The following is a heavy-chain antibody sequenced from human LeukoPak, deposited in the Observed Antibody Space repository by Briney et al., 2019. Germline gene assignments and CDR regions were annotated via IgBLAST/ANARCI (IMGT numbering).Heavy chain of an antibody. V-gene: IGHV3-7*01. Sequence: GGSLRLSCVVPGFTFSSYWMTWVRQAPGKGLEWVANVKQDGSETYYMDSVKGRFTISRDNAKNSLYLQMNGLGAEDTAVYYCVRGGDYWGQGTLVTVSS. CDR1: GFTFSSYW. CDR3: VRGGDY. J-gene: IGHJ4*02. CDR2: VKQDGSET.